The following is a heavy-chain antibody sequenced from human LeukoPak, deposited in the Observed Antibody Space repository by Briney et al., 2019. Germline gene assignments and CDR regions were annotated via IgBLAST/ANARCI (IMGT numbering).Heavy chain of an antibody. CDR1: GFSFSNHY. V-gene: IGHV3-7*03. Sequence: GGSLRLSCAASGFSFSNHYMRWIRQAPGKGLEWVANINEDGSNKWHLGSVKGRFTVSRDNARNALYLQMNSLRAEDTAIYYCAKEAVAAAGPFDYWGQGTLVTVSS. CDR2: INEDGSNK. D-gene: IGHD6-13*01. J-gene: IGHJ4*02. CDR3: AKEAVAAAGPFDY.